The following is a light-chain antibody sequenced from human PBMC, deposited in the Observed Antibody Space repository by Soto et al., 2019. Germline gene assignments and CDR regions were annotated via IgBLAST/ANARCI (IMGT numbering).Light chain of an antibody. V-gene: IGLV2-8*01. CDR3: SSYTDRKNLV. J-gene: IGLJ1*01. CDR1: SSDIGGYNS. Sequence: QSVLTQSPSASGSPGQSVTISCTGTSSDIGGYNSVSWYQQHPGKAPKVMIYDVTKRPSALPDRFSGSKSVNTASLTVSALQAEDEADYYCSSYTDRKNLVFGTGTKVTVL. CDR2: DVT.